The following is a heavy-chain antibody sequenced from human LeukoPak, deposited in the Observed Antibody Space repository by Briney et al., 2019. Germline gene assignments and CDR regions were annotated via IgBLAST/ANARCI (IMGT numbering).Heavy chain of an antibody. V-gene: IGHV3-7*01. CDR1: GFTFTGYW. D-gene: IGHD6-13*01. CDR3: ARSVAAAGSLSY. Sequence: PGGPLRLSCAASGFTFTGYWMTWVRQAPGKRLEWVANIKDDGSEKYYVDSVKGRFTISRDNAKNSLYLQMNSLGVEDTAVYYCARSVAAAGSLSYWGQGTLVTVSS. CDR2: IKDDGSEK. J-gene: IGHJ4*02.